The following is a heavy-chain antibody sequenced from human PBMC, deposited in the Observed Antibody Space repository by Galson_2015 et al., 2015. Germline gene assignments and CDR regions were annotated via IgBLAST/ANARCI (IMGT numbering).Heavy chain of an antibody. Sequence: SGADVKQPGESLRISCKGSGSRFTSYWISWVRQMPGKGLEWMGRIDPSDSYTNYSPSFQGHVTISADKSISTAYLQWSSLKASDTAMYYCARSRGGIVVGPDAFDIWGQGTMVTVSS. CDR1: GSRFTSYW. CDR2: IDPSDSYT. J-gene: IGHJ3*02. CDR3: ARSRGGIVVGPDAFDI. V-gene: IGHV5-10-1*01. D-gene: IGHD2-15*01.